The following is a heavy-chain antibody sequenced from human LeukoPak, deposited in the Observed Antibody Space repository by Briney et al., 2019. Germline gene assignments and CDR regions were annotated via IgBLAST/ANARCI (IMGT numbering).Heavy chain of an antibody. J-gene: IGHJ4*02. CDR1: GFTFSSYA. CDR2: ISGSGGST. D-gene: IGHD6-19*01. Sequence: PGGSLRLSCAASGFTFSSYAMSWVRQAPGKGLEWVSAISGSGGSTYYADSVKGRFTISRDNSKNTLYLQMNSLRAEDTAVYYCARVTYSSGWYTFDYWGQGTLVTVSS. CDR3: ARVTYSSGWYTFDY. V-gene: IGHV3-23*01.